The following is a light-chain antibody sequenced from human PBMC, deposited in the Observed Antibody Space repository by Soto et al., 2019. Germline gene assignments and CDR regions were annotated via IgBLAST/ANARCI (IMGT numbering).Light chain of an antibody. V-gene: IGLV2-14*01. CDR3: NSYRRSSTDV. CDR2: DVS. CDR1: SSDVGGYNY. Sequence: QSALTQPASVSGAPGQSVTISCTGTSSDVGGYNYVPWYQQHPGKAPKLIIYDVSNRPSGVSNRFSGSKSGNTASLTISGLQAEDEADYYFNSYRRSSTDVFGTGTKVTVL. J-gene: IGLJ1*01.